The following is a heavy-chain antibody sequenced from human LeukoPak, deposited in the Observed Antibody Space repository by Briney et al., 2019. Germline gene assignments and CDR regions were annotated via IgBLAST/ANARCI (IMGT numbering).Heavy chain of an antibody. V-gene: IGHV4-34*01. D-gene: IGHD3-9*01. CDR2: INHSGST. Sequence: SETLSLTCAVYGGSFSGYYWSWIRQPPGKGLGWIGEINHSGSTNYNPSLKSRVTISVDTSKNQFSLKLSSVTAADTAVYYCARLRYFDYWGQGTLVTVSS. J-gene: IGHJ4*02. CDR1: GGSFSGYY. CDR3: ARLRYFDY.